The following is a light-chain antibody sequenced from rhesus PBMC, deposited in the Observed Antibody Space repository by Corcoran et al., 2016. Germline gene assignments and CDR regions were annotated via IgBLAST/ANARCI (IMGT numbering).Light chain of an antibody. CDR3: QQYISRPYS. Sequence: DIQMTQSPSSLSASVGDTVTTTCRASQGISRWLAWYQQKPGNAPKLLIYKASSLQSGVPSRFSGSGSGTYFTLTISSLQAEDVSTYYCQQYISRPYSFGQGTKVEIK. J-gene: IGKJ2*01. V-gene: IGKV1-22*01. CDR2: KAS. CDR1: QGISRW.